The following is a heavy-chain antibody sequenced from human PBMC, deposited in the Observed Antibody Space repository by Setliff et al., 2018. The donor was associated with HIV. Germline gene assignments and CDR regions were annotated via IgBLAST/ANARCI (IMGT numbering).Heavy chain of an antibody. CDR3: ARAYYHDSSGYQGFDY. CDR2: ISAYNLNT. Sequence: ASVKVSCKTSGYTFSRYGFSWVRQAPGQGLEWMGWISAYNLNTNYAQKFQGRVTMTTDTSASTGYMELRSLRSDDTAVYYCARAYYHDSSGYQGFDYWGQGTLVTVPS. CDR1: GYTFSRYG. V-gene: IGHV1-18*01. J-gene: IGHJ4*02. D-gene: IGHD3-22*01.